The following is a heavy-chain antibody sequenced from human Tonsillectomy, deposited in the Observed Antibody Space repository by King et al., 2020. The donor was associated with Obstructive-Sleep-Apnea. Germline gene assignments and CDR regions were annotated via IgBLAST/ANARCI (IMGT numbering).Heavy chain of an antibody. J-gene: IGHJ4*02. CDR2: ISYDGSNK. CDR1: GFTFSSYA. CDR3: ARDRRWLQLEATRTDY. V-gene: IGHV3-30*04. Sequence: QLVQSGGGVVQPGRSLRLSCAASGFTFSSYAMHWVRQAPGKGLEGVAVISYDGSNKYYADSVKGRFTISRDNSKNTLYLQMNSLRAEDTAVYYCARDRRWLQLEATRTDYWGQGTLVTVSS. D-gene: IGHD5-24*01.